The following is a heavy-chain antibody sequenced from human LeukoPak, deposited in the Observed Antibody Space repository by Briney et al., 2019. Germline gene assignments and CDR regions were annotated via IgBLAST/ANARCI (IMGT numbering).Heavy chain of an antibody. CDR1: GGSISSYY. D-gene: IGHD6-13*01. CDR3: ARRFEYSSSWYARDRWYFDL. J-gene: IGHJ2*01. V-gene: IGHV4-59*01. CDR2: IYYSGGT. Sequence: PSETLSLTCTVSGGSISSYYWSWIRQPPGKGLEWIGYIYYSGGTNYNPSLKSRVTISVDTSKNQFSLKLSSVTAADTAVYYCARRFEYSSSWYARDRWYFDLWGRGTLVTVSS.